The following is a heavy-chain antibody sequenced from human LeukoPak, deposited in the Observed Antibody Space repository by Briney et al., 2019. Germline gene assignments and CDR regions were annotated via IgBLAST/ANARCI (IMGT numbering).Heavy chain of an antibody. CDR3: ARIVVVAAAVDNWFDP. CDR2: FYQSWSS. D-gene: IGHD2-15*01. CDR1: GGSISSGGYC. V-gene: IGHV4-30-2*01. Sequence: PSETLSLTCAVSGGSISSGGYCWSWLRQPPGKGLVRIGYFYQSWSSYYSPPLNSRATISVDKSKYQVSVELRSVTAADTAVDYCARIVVVAAAVDNWFDPWRQGTLVTVSS. J-gene: IGHJ5*02.